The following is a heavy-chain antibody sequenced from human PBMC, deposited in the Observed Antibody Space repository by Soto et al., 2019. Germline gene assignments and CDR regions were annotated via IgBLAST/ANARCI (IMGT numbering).Heavy chain of an antibody. D-gene: IGHD4-17*01. CDR3: ARRMTTNDNYYYYGMDV. CDR1: GGSISSYY. Sequence: PSETLSLTCTVSGGSISSYYWSWIRQPPGKGLEWIGYIYYSGSTNYNPSLKSRVTISVDTSKNQFSLKLSSVTAADTAVYYCARRMTTNDNYYYYGMDVWGQGTTVTVSS. J-gene: IGHJ6*02. CDR2: IYYSGST. V-gene: IGHV4-59*08.